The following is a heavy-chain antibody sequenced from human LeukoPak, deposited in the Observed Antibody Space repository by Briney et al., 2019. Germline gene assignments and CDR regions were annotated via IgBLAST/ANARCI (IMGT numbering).Heavy chain of an antibody. Sequence: SETLSLTCTVSGGSISSSSYYWGWIRQPPGKGLEWIGSIYYSGSTYYNPSLKSRVTISVDTSKNQFSLKLSSVTAADTAVYYCARVDTAMVTFDYWGQGTLVTVSS. V-gene: IGHV4-39*01. CDR1: GGSISSSSYY. CDR3: ARVDTAMVTFDY. J-gene: IGHJ4*02. CDR2: IYYSGST. D-gene: IGHD5-18*01.